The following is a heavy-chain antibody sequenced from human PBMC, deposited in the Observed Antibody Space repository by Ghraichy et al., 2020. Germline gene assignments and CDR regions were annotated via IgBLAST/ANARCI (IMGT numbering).Heavy chain of an antibody. Sequence: SETLSLTCTVSGVSMESHYWSWIRQAPGKGLEWIGYTYYSGSANYNPSLKNRVTISADSSRKQFSLKLSSVTAADTAVYYCARRAGGVNFAYVGRQAFDYWGQGILVTVSS. J-gene: IGHJ4*02. V-gene: IGHV4-59*08. CDR3: ARRAGGVNFAYVGRQAFDY. D-gene: IGHD3-16*01. CDR2: TYYSGSA. CDR1: GVSMESHY.